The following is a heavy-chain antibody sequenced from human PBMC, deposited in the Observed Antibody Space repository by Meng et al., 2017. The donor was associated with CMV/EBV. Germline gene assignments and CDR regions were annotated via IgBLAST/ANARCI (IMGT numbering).Heavy chain of an antibody. CDR3: ARAVAGTAGDSDY. CDR1: GFTFDDYA. D-gene: IGHD6-19*01. Sequence: GGSLRLSCAASGFTFDDYAMHWVRQAPGKGLEWVSYISSSSTIYYADSVKGRFTISRDNAKNSLYLQMNSLRAEDTAVYYCARAVAGTAGDSDYWGQGTLVTVSS. V-gene: IGHV3-69-1*01. CDR2: ISSSSTI. J-gene: IGHJ4*02.